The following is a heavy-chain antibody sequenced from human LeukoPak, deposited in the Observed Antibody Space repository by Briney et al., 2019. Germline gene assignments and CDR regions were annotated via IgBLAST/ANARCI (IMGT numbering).Heavy chain of an antibody. CDR1: GYTFTNYD. CDR3: ARGLRREQQLLRAFDY. CDR2: MNPNSGNT. Sequence: ASVKVSCKASGYTFTNYDINWVRQASGQGLEWMGWMNPNSGNTGSAQKFQGRVTMTSNTSISTAYMELSSLKSEDTAVYYCARGLRREQQLLRAFDYWGQGTPVTVSS. J-gene: IGHJ4*02. V-gene: IGHV1-8*01. D-gene: IGHD6-13*01.